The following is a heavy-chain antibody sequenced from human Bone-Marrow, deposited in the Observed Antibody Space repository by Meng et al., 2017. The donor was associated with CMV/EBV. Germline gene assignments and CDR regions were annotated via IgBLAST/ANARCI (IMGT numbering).Heavy chain of an antibody. J-gene: IGHJ5*02. V-gene: IGHV1-69*05. CDR2: IIPIFGTA. D-gene: IGHD2-2*01. CDR3: ARDGCSSTSCYYTSYNWFDP. Sequence: KVSCKASGGTFSSYAISWVRQAPGQGLEWMGGIIPIFGTANYAQKFQGRVTITTDESTSTAYMELSSLRSEDTAVYYCARDGCSSTSCYYTSYNWFDPWGQGTLVTVSS. CDR1: GGTFSSYA.